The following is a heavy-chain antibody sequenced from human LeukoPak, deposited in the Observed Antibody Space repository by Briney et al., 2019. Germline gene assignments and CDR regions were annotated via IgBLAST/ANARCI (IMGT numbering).Heavy chain of an antibody. CDR3: ARDVGGSPYYFDY. CDR2: IIPILGIA. Sequence: SVKVSCKASGGTFSSYAISWVRQAPGQVLEWMGRIIPILGIANYAQKFQGRVTITADKSTSTAYMELSSLRSEDTAVYYCARDVGGSPYYFDYWGQGTLVTVSS. V-gene: IGHV1-69*04. J-gene: IGHJ4*02. D-gene: IGHD5-12*01. CDR1: GGTFSSYA.